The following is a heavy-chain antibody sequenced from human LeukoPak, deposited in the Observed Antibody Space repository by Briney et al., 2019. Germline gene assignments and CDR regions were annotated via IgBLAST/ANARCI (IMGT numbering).Heavy chain of an antibody. Sequence: PGGSLRLSCAASGFTFSSYGMSWVRQAPGKGLEWVSAISGSGGSTYYADSVKGRFTISRDNSKNTLYLQMNSLRAEDTAVYYCAKDIALGSGSYYLNYWGQGTLVTVSS. J-gene: IGHJ4*02. CDR2: ISGSGGST. CDR1: GFTFSSYG. D-gene: IGHD3-10*01. V-gene: IGHV3-23*01. CDR3: AKDIALGSGSYYLNY.